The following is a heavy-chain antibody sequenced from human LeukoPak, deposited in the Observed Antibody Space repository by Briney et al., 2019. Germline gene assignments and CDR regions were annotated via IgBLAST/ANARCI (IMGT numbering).Heavy chain of an antibody. CDR2: ISGSSSYI. V-gene: IGHV3-21*01. CDR1: GFTFSSYS. J-gene: IGHJ4*02. Sequence: GGSLRLSCAASGFTFSSYSMNWVRQAPGKGLEWVSSISGSSSYIYYADSVKGRFTISRDNAKNSLYLQMNSLRAEDTAVYYCARDVDSDYWGQGTLVTVSS. D-gene: IGHD5-12*01. CDR3: ARDVDSDY.